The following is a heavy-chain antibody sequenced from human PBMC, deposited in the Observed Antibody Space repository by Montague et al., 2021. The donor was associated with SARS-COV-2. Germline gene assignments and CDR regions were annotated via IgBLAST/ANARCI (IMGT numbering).Heavy chain of an antibody. J-gene: IGHJ4*02. CDR2: VHYSAGA. Sequence: SETLSLTCTVSGGSITCGFYYWGWIRQPPGKGLEWIGSVHYSAGAYYNPSLKSRAFISVDTSKGHFSLSLNSVTAADTAVYFCARQRENSHGDTDHWGQGTLVSVSS. D-gene: IGHD2-21*01. V-gene: IGHV4-39*01. CDR3: ARQRENSHGDTDH. CDR1: GGSITCGFYY.